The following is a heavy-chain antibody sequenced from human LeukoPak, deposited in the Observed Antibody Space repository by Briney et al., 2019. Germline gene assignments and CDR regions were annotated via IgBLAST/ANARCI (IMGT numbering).Heavy chain of an antibody. J-gene: IGHJ1*01. CDR1: GLIFSNYA. V-gene: IGHV3-23*01. D-gene: IGHD3-9*01. Sequence: WGSLRLSCAASGLIFSNYAMSWVLQAPGKGLEWVSAIGGRDGGTYYADSVKGRFTLYRDDPKNTMYLQMTTLTVEDTAVYYCAKWGDHDILTGYYDSEYWGQGPLVTVSS. CDR2: IGGRDGGT. CDR3: AKWGDHDILTGYYDSEY.